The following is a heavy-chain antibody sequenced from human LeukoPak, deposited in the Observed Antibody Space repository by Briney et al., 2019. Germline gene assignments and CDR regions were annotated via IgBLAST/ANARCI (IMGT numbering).Heavy chain of an antibody. D-gene: IGHD3-16*01. V-gene: IGHV3-33*08. J-gene: IGHJ3*01. Sequence: GGSLRLSCAASGFTFSGYWMSWVRQAPGKGLEWVTVIWHDGSHKDYADSVKGRFTISRDNSKNTLYLQMNDLRAEDTAVYFCVRGWGSNVYASAFDVWGQGTMVTVSS. CDR2: IWHDGSHK. CDR1: GFTFSGYW. CDR3: VRGWGSNVYASAFDV.